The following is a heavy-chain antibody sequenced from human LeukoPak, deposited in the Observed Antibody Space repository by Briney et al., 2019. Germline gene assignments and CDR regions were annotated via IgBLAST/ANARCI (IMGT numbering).Heavy chain of an antibody. D-gene: IGHD6-19*01. V-gene: IGHV3-30*03. CDR2: ISYDGSNK. J-gene: IGHJ6*02. CDR1: GFTFSSYG. Sequence: SGGSLRLSCAASGFTFSSYGMHWVRQAPGKGLEWVAVISYDGSNKYYADSVKGRFTISRDNSKNTLYLQMNSLRAEDTAVYYCARKGYSSGWYFSDYYYYYGMDVWGQGTTVTVSS. CDR3: ARKGYSSGWYFSDYYYYYGMDV.